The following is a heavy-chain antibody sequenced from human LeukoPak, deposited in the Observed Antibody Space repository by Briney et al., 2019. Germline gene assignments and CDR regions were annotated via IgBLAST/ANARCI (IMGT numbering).Heavy chain of an antibody. D-gene: IGHD1-26*01. Sequence: GASVKVSCTASGYTFTSYHIKWVRQAPGQGLEWMGWISVYNGYTEFAQKFQGRVTMTTDTSTRTTYMELRGLRSDDTAVYYRARDSGWELKQYYFDHWGQGTLVTVSS. CDR1: GYTFTSYH. CDR3: ARDSGWELKQYYFDH. CDR2: ISVYNGYT. V-gene: IGHV1-18*01. J-gene: IGHJ4*02.